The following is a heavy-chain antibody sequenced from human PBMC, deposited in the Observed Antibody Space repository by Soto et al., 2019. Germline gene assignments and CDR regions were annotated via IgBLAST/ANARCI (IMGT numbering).Heavy chain of an antibody. D-gene: IGHD2-15*01. J-gene: IGHJ5*02. V-gene: IGHV1-69*01. CDR1: GGTFSSYA. Sequence: QVQLVQSGAEVKKPGSSVKVSCKASGGTFSSYALSWVRQAPGQGLEWMGGIIPIFGTANYAQKFQGRVTITADESTSTAYMELSSLLSEDTAVYYWARGIRFSGNPLGYCSGGICYDNWFDPWGQGTLVTVSS. CDR3: ARGIRFSGNPLGYCSGGICYDNWFDP. CDR2: IIPIFGTA.